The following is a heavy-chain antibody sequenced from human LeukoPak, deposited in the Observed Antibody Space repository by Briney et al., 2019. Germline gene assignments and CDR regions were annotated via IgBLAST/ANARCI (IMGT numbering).Heavy chain of an antibody. Sequence: GGSLRLSCAASKFTFSSYSMNWVRQAPGKGLEWVSSINSYSSYIYYADSVKGRFTISRDNAKNSLYLQMNSQRAEDTAVYYCARGPTMKMDVWGKGTTVTVSS. CDR2: INSYSSYI. D-gene: IGHD3-22*01. CDR1: KFTFSSYS. CDR3: ARGPTMKMDV. J-gene: IGHJ6*04. V-gene: IGHV3-21*01.